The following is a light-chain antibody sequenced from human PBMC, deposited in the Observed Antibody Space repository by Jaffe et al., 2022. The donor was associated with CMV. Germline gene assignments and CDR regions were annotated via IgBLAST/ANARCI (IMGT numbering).Light chain of an antibody. CDR2: HDT. CDR3: QMWASGTAV. J-gene: IGLJ1*01. CDR1: FLEQTY. V-gene: IGLV3-1*01. Sequence: YNLTQPPSVAVSPGQTAGITCSGDFLEQTYAFWYQQKPGQSPVLLIYHDTYRPSGIPERFSGSSSGNTATLTISGTQEMDEADYYCQMWASGTAVFGSGTRVTVL.